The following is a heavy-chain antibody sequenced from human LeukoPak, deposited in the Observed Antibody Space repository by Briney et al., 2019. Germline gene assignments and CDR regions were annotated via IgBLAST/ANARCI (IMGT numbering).Heavy chain of an antibody. CDR1: GFTFSSYS. D-gene: IGHD6-19*01. CDR2: ISSSSSYI. Sequence: PGGSLRLSCAASGFTFSSYSMNWVRQAPGKGLEWVSSISSSSSYIYYADSVKGRFTISRDNAKNSLYLQMNSLRAENTAVYYCARDPYSSGWYMSAFDIWGQGTMVTVSS. J-gene: IGHJ3*02. CDR3: ARDPYSSGWYMSAFDI. V-gene: IGHV3-21*01.